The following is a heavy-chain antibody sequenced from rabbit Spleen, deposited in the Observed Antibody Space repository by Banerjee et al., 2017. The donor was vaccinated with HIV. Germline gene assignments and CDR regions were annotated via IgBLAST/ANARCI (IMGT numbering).Heavy chain of an antibody. D-gene: IGHD7-1*01. CDR3: ARDTGTSFSTYGMDL. CDR1: GFTLSSCW. CDR2: IDADSSGTT. V-gene: IGHV1S40*01. Sequence: QSLEESGGDLVKPGASLTLSCKASGFTLSSCWICWVRQAPGKGLEWIACIDADSSGTTYYASWAKGRFTISKTSSTTVTLQMTSLTAADTATYFCARDTGTSFSTYGMDLWGQGTLVTVS. J-gene: IGHJ6*01.